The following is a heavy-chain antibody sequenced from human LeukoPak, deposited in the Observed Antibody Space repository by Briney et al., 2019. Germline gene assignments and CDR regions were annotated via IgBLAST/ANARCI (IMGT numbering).Heavy chain of an antibody. Sequence: GGSLRLSCAASGFTFGSYAMSWVRHASGKGLEWVSALSYSGGYTYYADSVKGRFTISRDNSKNMLYLQMNSLRAEDTAVYYCTKDFTFSGSYYWGQGTLVTVSS. CDR3: TKDFTFSGSYY. D-gene: IGHD1-26*01. CDR2: LSYSGGYT. J-gene: IGHJ4*02. V-gene: IGHV3-23*01. CDR1: GFTFGSYA.